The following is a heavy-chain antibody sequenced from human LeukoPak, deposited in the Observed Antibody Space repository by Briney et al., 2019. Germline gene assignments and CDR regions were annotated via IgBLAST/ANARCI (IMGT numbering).Heavy chain of an antibody. V-gene: IGHV1-18*01. J-gene: IGHJ4*02. CDR2: ISAYNGNT. CDR3: ARERYNYDSSGYYYPGY. D-gene: IGHD3-22*01. CDR1: GYTFTSYG. Sequence: ASVKVSCKASGYTFTSYGISWVRQAPGQGLEWMGWISAYNGNTNYAQKFQGRVTMTADTSTSTAYMELRSLRSDDTAVYYCARERYNYDSSGYYYPGYWGQGTLVTVSP.